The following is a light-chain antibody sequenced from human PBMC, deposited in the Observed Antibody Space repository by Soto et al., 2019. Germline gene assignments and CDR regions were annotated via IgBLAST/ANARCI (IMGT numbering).Light chain of an antibody. Sequence: EIVLTQSPGTLSLSPGERATLSCRASQSVSSNYLAWYRQNPGLAPRLLIYHAYTRVTGIPDRFSGSGSGADFSLTISRLEPEDFAVYYCQQYGSSPLTFGPGTRVDIK. CDR3: QQYGSSPLT. V-gene: IGKV3-20*01. CDR2: HAY. CDR1: QSVSSNY. J-gene: IGKJ3*01.